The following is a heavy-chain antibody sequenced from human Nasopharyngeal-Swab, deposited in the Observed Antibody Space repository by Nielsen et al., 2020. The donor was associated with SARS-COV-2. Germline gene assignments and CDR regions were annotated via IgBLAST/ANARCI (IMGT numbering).Heavy chain of an antibody. J-gene: IGHJ6*03. CDR2: IRSKAYGGTT. CDR3: TRETRIAVAGTLLYYYYYYMDV. V-gene: IGHV3-49*04. CDR1: GFTFGDYA. D-gene: IGHD6-19*01. Sequence: GESLKISCTAPGFTFGDYAMSWVRQAPGKGLEWVGFIRSKAYGGTTEYAASVKGRFTISRDDSKSIAYLQMNSLKTEDTAVYYCTRETRIAVAGTLLYYYYYYMDVWGKGTTVTVSS.